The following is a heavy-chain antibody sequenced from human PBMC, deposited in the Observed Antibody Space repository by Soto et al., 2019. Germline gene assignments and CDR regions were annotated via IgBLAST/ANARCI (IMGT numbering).Heavy chain of an antibody. CDR2: ISYDGSNK. Sequence: GGSLRLSCAASGFTFSSYGMHWVRQAPGKGLEWVAVISYDGSNKYYADSVKGRFTISRDNSKNTLYLQMNSLRAEDTAVYYCAKEVQYYYDSSGYLAIDYWGQGTLVTVS. D-gene: IGHD3-22*01. V-gene: IGHV3-30*18. J-gene: IGHJ4*02. CDR1: GFTFSSYG. CDR3: AKEVQYYYDSSGYLAIDY.